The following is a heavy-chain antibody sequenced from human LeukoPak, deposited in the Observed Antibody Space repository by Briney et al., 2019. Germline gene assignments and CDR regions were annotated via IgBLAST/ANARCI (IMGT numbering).Heavy chain of an antibody. J-gene: IGHJ6*03. Sequence: PSETLSLTCTVSAGSISSYYWSWIRQPPGKGLEWLRHIYYSGSTNYNPSLKSRVTISVDTSKNQFSLKLSSVTAADTAVYYCARDSGGYLRYYYYYMDVWGKGTTVTVSS. CDR1: AGSISSYY. CDR3: ARDSGGYLRYYYYYMDV. V-gene: IGHV4-59*12. D-gene: IGHD1-26*01. CDR2: IYYSGST.